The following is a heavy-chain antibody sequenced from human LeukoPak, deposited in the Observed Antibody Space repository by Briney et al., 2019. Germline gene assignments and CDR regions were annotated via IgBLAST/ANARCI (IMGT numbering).Heavy chain of an antibody. CDR2: IYYSGST. D-gene: IGHD2-15*01. V-gene: IGHV4-59*08. J-gene: IGHJ4*02. CDR3: ARGSELLGYCSGGSCPFDY. CDR1: GGSISSYY. Sequence: PSETLSLTCTVSGGSISSYYWSWIRQSPGKGLEWIGYIYYSGSTNYNPSLKSRVTISVDTSKNQFSLKLSSVTAADTAVYYCARGSELLGYCSGGSCPFDYWGQGTLVTVSS.